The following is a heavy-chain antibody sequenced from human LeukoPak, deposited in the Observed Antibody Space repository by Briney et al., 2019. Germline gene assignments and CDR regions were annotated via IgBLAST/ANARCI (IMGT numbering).Heavy chain of an antibody. CDR3: ARHPPRGDGGFAFDY. Sequence: PSETLSLTCTVSGASISNYYWSWIRQPPGKGLEWIGCIYYSGSTQYNPSLNSRITISEDTSKNQISLKVSSVTAADTALYYCARHPPRGDGGFAFDYWGPGALVTVSS. CDR2: IYYSGST. D-gene: IGHD4-17*01. CDR1: GASISNYY. J-gene: IGHJ4*02. V-gene: IGHV4-59*01.